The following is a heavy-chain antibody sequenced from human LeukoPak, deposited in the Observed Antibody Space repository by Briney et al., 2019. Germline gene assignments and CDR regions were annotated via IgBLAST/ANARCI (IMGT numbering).Heavy chain of an antibody. D-gene: IGHD6-19*01. CDR3: AREDGSGSDY. V-gene: IGHV1-2*04. J-gene: IGHJ4*02. Sequence: ASVKVSCKASGYTFTGYYMHWVGQAPGQGLEWMGWINPNSGGTNYAQKFQGWVTMTRDTSISTAYMELSRLRSEDTAVYYCAREDGSGSDYWGQGTLVTVSS. CDR2: INPNSGGT. CDR1: GYTFTGYY.